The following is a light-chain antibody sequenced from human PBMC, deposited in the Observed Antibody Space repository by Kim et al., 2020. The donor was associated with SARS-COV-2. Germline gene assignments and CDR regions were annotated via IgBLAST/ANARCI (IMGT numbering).Light chain of an antibody. CDR2: AAS. V-gene: IGKV1-NL1*01. CDR3: QQYYSSPQT. CDR1: QGISNS. J-gene: IGKJ2*01. Sequence: DIQMTQSPSSLSASVGDGVTITCRASQGISNSLAWYQQRPGKAPKLLLFAASTFEGGVPSRFSGSGSGSVYTLTISSLQPEEFATYYCQQYYSSPQTFGQGTKLEI.